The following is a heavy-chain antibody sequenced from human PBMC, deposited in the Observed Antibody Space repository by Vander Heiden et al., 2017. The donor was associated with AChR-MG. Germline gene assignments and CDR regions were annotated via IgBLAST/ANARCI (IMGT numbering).Heavy chain of an antibody. D-gene: IGHD6-13*01. CDR3: ASLSSSREEYGMDV. CDR1: GFTFVSYA. V-gene: IGHV3-30-3*01. CDR2: ISYDGSNK. Sequence: QVQLVESGGGVVQPGRSLRLSCAASGFTFVSYAMHWVRQAPGKGLEWVAVISYDGSNKYYADSVKGRFTISRDNSKNTLYLQMNSLRAEDTAVYYCASLSSSREEYGMDVWGQGTTVTVSS. J-gene: IGHJ6*02.